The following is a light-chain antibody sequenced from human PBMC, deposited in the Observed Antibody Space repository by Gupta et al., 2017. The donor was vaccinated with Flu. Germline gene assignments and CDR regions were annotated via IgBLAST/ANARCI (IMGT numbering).Light chain of an antibody. CDR2: GAF. CDR1: QSVSSN. J-gene: IGKJ5*01. Sequence: TLSVSPGGRATLSCRTSQSVSSNLAWYQQKPGQAPRLLIHGAFTRATGIPARFSGSGSGTEFXLTISSXQSEDFAVYYCQQYNNWPPSITFGXGTRLEIK. CDR3: QQYNNWPPSIT. V-gene: IGKV3-15*01.